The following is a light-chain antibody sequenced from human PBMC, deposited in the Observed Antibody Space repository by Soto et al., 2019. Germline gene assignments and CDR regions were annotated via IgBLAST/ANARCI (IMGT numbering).Light chain of an antibody. CDR2: GAS. CDR3: HQYGSAPAWT. J-gene: IGKJ1*01. CDR1: QSISSNY. Sequence: EIVLTQSPGTLSLYRGERATLSCRASQSISSNYLAWYQQKPGQAPRLLIHGASNRATGIPDRFSGAGSGTDFTLTISRLEPEDFAVYYCHQYGSAPAWTFGQGTKVEIK. V-gene: IGKV3-20*01.